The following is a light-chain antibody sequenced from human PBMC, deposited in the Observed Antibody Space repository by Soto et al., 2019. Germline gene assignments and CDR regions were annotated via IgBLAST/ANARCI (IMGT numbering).Light chain of an antibody. V-gene: IGKV3-15*01. CDR2: GAS. J-gene: IGKJ2*01. CDR3: HHYDSSPPYT. Sequence: EAVLTQSPATLSVSPGERATLSCRASQSVATNLAWYQQRPGQAPRLLIYGASKRAIGLPARFSGSGSGTEFTLTITSLHSEDFAVYYCHHYDSSPPYTFGQGTKLEIK. CDR1: QSVATN.